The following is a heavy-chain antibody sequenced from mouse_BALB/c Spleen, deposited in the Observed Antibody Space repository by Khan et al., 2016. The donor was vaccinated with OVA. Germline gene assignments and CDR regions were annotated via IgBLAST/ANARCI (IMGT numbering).Heavy chain of an antibody. D-gene: IGHD2-10*01. CDR1: GYTFTNYG. CDR2: INTYTGEP. Sequence: QIQLVQSGPELKKPGETVKISCKASGYTFTNYGMNWVKQAPGKGLKWMGWINTYTGEPTYADDFKGRFAFSLETSASTAYLQINNLKNEDTATYICAVPPYFSYVMVYWGQGTSVTVSS. J-gene: IGHJ4*01. V-gene: IGHV9-3-1*01. CDR3: AVPPYFSYVMVY.